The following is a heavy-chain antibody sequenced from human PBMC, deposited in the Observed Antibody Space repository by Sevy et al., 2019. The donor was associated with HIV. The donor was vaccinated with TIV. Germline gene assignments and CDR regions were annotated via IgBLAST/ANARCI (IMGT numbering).Heavy chain of an antibody. CDR2: INPDTGVT. D-gene: IGHD3-3*01. V-gene: IGHV1-2*02. J-gene: IGHJ6*04. CDR1: EYTFTGYY. Sequence: ASVKVSCKASEYTFTGYYIHWVRQAPGQGLEWMGCINPDTGVTRYIQKLQGRVSMTRDTSISTAYMELRSLSPDDTAAHFCARRFCGGAQCYEDYYFAMDVWGEGTTVPVSS. CDR3: ARRFCGGAQCYEDYYFAMDV.